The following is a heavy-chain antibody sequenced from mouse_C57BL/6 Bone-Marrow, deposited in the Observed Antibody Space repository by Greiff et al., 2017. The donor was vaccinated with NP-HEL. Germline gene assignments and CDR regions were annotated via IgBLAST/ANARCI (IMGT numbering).Heavy chain of an antibody. CDR1: GYTFTSYG. V-gene: IGHV1-81*01. CDR2: IYPRSGNT. J-gene: IGHJ2*01. Sequence: VHLVESGAELARPGASVKLSCKASGYTFTSYGISWVKQRTGQGLEWIGEIYPRSGNTYYNEKFKGKATLTADKSSSTAYMELRSLTSEDSAVYFCARLSPRFGYWGQGTTLTVSS. CDR3: ARLSPRFGY.